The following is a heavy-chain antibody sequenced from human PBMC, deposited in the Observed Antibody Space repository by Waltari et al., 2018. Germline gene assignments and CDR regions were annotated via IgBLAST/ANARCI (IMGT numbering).Heavy chain of an antibody. CDR2: IYYSGST. CDR1: GGSISSSY. V-gene: IGHV4-59*01. J-gene: IGHJ4*02. CDR3: ARGFITMVRGAISPFDY. D-gene: IGHD3-10*01. Sequence: QVQLQESGPGLVKPSETLSLTCTVSGGSISSSYWSWIRQPPGKGLEWFGYIYYSGSTNYNPSLKSRVTISVDTSKNQFSLKLSSVTAADTAVYYCARGFITMVRGAISPFDYWGQGTLVTVSS.